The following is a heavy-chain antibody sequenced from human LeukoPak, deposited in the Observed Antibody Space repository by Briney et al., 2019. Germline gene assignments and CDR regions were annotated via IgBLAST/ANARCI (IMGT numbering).Heavy chain of an antibody. CDR1: GFTFSSYS. J-gene: IGHJ4*02. CDR3: ARLTRQLSGSNNDY. V-gene: IGHV3-48*01. Sequence: GGSLRLSCTASGFTFSSYSVNWVRQAPGKGLEWVSYISSTSSTIYYADSVEGRFTVSRDNAKNSLYLQMNSLRAEDTAVYYCARLTRQLSGSNNDYWGQGTLVTVSS. D-gene: IGHD3-10*01. CDR2: ISSTSSTI.